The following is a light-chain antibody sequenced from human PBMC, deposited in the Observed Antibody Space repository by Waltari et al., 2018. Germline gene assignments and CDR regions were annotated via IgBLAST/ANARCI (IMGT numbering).Light chain of an antibody. CDR1: SSDVCGYNS. Sequence: QSALTQPASVSGSPAQSITISCTGTSSDVCGYNSVPWYQQHPGKAPKLIIYDVSNRPSGVSNRFSGSKSGNTASLTISGLQAEDEADYYCSSYTSSRTLIFGGGTKLTVL. J-gene: IGLJ2*01. CDR2: DVS. CDR3: SSYTSSRTLI. V-gene: IGLV2-14*01.